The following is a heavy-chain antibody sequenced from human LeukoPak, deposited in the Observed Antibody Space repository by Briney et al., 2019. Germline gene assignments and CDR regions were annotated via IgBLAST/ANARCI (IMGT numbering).Heavy chain of an antibody. V-gene: IGHV1-69*04. J-gene: IGHJ4*02. CDR3: ARDPNYYDSSGHYDY. CDR1: GGTFSSYA. CDR2: IIPILGIA. D-gene: IGHD3-22*01. Sequence: SVKVPCKASGGTFSSYAISWVRQAPGQGLEWMGRIIPILGIANYAQKFQGRVTITADKSTSTAYMELSSLRSEDTAVYYCARDPNYYDSSGHYDYWGQGTLVTVSS.